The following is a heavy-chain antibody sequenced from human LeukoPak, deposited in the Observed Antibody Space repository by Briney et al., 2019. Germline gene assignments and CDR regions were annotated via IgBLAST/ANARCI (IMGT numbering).Heavy chain of an antibody. CDR1: GFSVSHTY. D-gene: IGHD3-10*01. Sequence: GGSLRLSCAASGFSVSHTYMAWVRRAPGKGLEWVSIVYSGGSTYYADSVKGRFTVSRGISENILSLQMNSLTVEDTAVYYCARRQSRGPIDYWGQGTLVTVSS. J-gene: IGHJ4*02. CDR2: VYSGGST. V-gene: IGHV3-53*01. CDR3: ARRQSRGPIDY.